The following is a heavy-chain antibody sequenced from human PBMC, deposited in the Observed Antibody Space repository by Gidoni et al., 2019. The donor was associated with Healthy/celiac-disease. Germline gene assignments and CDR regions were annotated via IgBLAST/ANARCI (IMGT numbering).Heavy chain of an antibody. Sequence: GTFSSYSIRGVRQYPGQGLEWMGGIIPIFGTANYAQKFQGRVTITADDSTSTAYMKLSRLRSEDTAVDYCARGKPNYNDGRIRYFDHWGRGTLVTVSS. CDR2: IIPIFGTA. CDR1: GTFSSYS. CDR3: ARGKPNYNDGRIRYFDH. D-gene: IGHD3-22*01. V-gene: IGHV1-69*01. J-gene: IGHJ2*01.